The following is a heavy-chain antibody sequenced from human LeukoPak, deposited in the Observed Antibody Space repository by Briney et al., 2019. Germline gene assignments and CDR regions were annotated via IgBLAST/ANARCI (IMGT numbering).Heavy chain of an antibody. CDR2: INHSGST. D-gene: IGHD3-22*01. V-gene: IGHV4-34*01. Sequence: SETLSLTCAVYGGSFSGYYWSWIRHPPGKGLGWIGEINHSGSTTSNPSPKSRVTISVHTSKNQFSLKLSSVTAADTAVYYCARVRIMAKYYYDSSGYKSHDPWGQGTLVTVSS. CDR1: GGSFSGYY. J-gene: IGHJ5*02. CDR3: ARVRIMAKYYYDSSGYKSHDP.